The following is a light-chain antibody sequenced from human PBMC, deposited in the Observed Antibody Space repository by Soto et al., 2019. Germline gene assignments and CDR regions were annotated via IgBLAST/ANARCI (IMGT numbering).Light chain of an antibody. CDR3: QQSYKTPFT. Sequence: DIQMTQSPSSLSASVGDRVTITCRASQNISKYLNWYQRKPGKAPKLLIYAASTLQSGVPSRFSGSESGTEFTLTISSLQPEDFGDYIWQQSYKTPFTFGPGTKVDIK. CDR1: QNISKY. V-gene: IGKV1-39*01. CDR2: AAS. J-gene: IGKJ3*01.